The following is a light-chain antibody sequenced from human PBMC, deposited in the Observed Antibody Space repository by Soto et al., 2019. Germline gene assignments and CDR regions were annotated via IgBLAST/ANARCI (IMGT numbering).Light chain of an antibody. CDR1: SSDVGGYNY. CDR3: SSFTSSTTPV. Sequence: QSALTQPASVSGSPGQSITISCTGTSSDVGGYNYVSWYQQHPGKAPQLMIYDVSNRPSAVSNRFSGSKSGNTASLTISGLQAEDEADYYCSSFTSSTTPVFGGGTKVTVL. J-gene: IGLJ2*01. CDR2: DVS. V-gene: IGLV2-14*01.